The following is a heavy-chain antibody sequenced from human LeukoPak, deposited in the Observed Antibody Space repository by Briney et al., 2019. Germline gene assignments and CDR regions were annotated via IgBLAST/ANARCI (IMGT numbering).Heavy chain of an antibody. D-gene: IGHD6-6*01. CDR3: ARDIASRRLDY. Sequence: GGSLRLSCAASGFTFSDFAMSWVRQAPGKGLEWVAVIWYDGSNKYYADSVTGRFTISRDNSKNIVYLQMNSLRADDTAVYYCARDIASRRLDYWGQGTLVTVSS. J-gene: IGHJ4*02. CDR1: GFTFSDFA. V-gene: IGHV3-33*08. CDR2: IWYDGSNK.